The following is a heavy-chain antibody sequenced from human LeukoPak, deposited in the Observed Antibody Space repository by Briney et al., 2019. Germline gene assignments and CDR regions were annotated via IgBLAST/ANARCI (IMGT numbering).Heavy chain of an antibody. CDR1: GYTFTIYY. J-gene: IGHJ4*02. D-gene: IGHD3-22*01. CDR2: ISPSGGST. Sequence: ASVTVSFTASGYTFTIYYMHRVRHAPAQGLEWMGIISPSGGSTSYEQKFEGRVTMTRDTTTSAVYMELSSLRAEDTAVYYCERKAWSGYYYDYWGQGTLVTVSS. CDR3: ERKAWSGYYYDY. V-gene: IGHV1-46*01.